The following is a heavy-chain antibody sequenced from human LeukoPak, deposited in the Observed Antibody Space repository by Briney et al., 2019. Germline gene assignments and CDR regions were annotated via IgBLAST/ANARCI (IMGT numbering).Heavy chain of an antibody. CDR1: GFTFSSFG. CDR3: AKGGGYTSGWNFDY. V-gene: IGHV3-23*01. D-gene: IGHD6-19*01. CDR2: ISGGGGST. Sequence: GGSLRLSCAASGFTFSSFGMSWVRQAPGKGLEWVSSISGGGGSTFYADSVKGRFTISRDNSKNTLYLQMNSLRAEDTAVYYCAKGGGYTSGWNFDYWGQGTLVTVSS. J-gene: IGHJ4*02.